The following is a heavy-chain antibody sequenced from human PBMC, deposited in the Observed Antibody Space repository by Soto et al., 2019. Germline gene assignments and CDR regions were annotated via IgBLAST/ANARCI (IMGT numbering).Heavy chain of an antibody. J-gene: IGHJ4*02. CDR1: GFTFSSYG. V-gene: IGHV3-30*18. CDR2: ISYDGSNK. CDR3: AKEDGRVPGQLDY. D-gene: IGHD1-1*01. Sequence: GGSLRLSCAASGFTFSSYGMHWVRQAPGKGLEWVAVISYDGSNKYYADSVKGRFTISRDNSKNTLYLQMNSLRAEDTAVYYCAKEDGRVPGQLDYWGQGTLVTVSS.